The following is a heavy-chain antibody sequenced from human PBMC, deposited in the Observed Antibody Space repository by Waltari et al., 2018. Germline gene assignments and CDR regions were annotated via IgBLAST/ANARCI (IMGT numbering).Heavy chain of an antibody. CDR2: INPSGGST. J-gene: IGHJ3*02. V-gene: IGHV1-46*04. D-gene: IGHD5-18*01. Sequence: QVQLVQSGAEVKKPGASVKVSCKASGYTFTSYYMHWVRQAPGQGLEWMGIINPSGGSTSYAQKLQGRVTMTRDTSTSTVDMEMSSLRSEDTAVYYCARGGDTARGEGAFDIWGQGTMVIVSS. CDR3: ARGGDTARGEGAFDI. CDR1: GYTFTSYY.